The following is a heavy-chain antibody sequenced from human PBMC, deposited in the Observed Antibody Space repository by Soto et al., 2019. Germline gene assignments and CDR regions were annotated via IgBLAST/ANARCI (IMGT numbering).Heavy chain of an antibody. D-gene: IGHD3-10*01. CDR2: IYLSDSDT. Sequence: KVSCRVAGGRSPNYWIAWVRQMPGKGLEWMGIIYLSDSDTRYSPSFQGQVTISADKSISTAYLQWSSLKASDTAVYYCARHNFYGSGGYSHPSYYYGMDVWGQGTTVTVSS. CDR1: GGRSPNYW. V-gene: IGHV5-51*01. CDR3: ARHNFYGSGGYSHPSYYYGMDV. J-gene: IGHJ6*02.